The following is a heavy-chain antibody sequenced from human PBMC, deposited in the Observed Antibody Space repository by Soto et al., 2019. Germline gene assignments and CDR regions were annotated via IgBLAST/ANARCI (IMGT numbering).Heavy chain of an antibody. J-gene: IGHJ4*02. CDR3: VRHSSSWPDFDY. V-gene: IGHV3-48*01. Sequence: GGSLRLPCAASGFTCRDYGMNWVRQAPGKGLQWISYISSGSSLIYYADSVKGRFTISRDNAKNSLYLQMNSLRAEDTAVYYCVRHSSSWPDFDYWGQGTLVTVSS. D-gene: IGHD6-13*01. CDR1: GFTCRDYG. CDR2: ISSGSSLI.